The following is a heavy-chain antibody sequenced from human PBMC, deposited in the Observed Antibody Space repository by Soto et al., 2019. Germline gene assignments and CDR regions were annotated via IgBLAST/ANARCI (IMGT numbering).Heavy chain of an antibody. CDR1: GYTFTNYG. J-gene: IGHJ4*02. CDR2: ISAYKGNT. D-gene: IGHD6-6*01. V-gene: IGHV1-18*01. Sequence: ASVKVSCKASGYTFTNYGISWVRQAPGQGLEWMGWISAYKGNTNYAQKFQGRVTMTTDTSTSTAYMELRSLRSDDTAVYYCASRSGQLPYYFDYWGQGTLVTVSS. CDR3: ASRSGQLPYYFDY.